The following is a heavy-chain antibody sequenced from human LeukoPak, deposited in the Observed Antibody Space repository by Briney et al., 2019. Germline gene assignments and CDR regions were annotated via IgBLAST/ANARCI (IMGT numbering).Heavy chain of an antibody. J-gene: IGHJ4*02. CDR2: VLNSGNA. D-gene: IGHD6-13*01. Sequence: SETLSLTCTVSGGSISGYYWSWIRQPPGKGLEYIGYVLNSGNANYNPSLKSRVTISVDTSKNQFYLKVSSMTAADSAVYYCARLRPAAGSRTMGFGYWGQGTLVTVSS. V-gene: IGHV4-59*01. CDR1: GGSISGYY. CDR3: ARLRPAAGSRTMGFGY.